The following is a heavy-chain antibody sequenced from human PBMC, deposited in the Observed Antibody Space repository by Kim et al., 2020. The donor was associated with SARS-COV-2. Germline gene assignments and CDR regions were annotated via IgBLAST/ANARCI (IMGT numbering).Heavy chain of an antibody. CDR1: GFTFSSYG. J-gene: IGHJ6*01. CDR3: ARDSETGDLYFYYGMDV. D-gene: IGHD3-10*01. Sequence: GGSLRLSCAASGFTFSSYGIHWVRQAPGKGLEWVAVIWHDGSHKYYADSVKGRFTISRDNSKNTLFLQMDSLRAEDTAVYYCARDSETGDLYFYYGMDVWGQGTTVILSS. CDR2: IWHDGSHK. V-gene: IGHV3-33*01.